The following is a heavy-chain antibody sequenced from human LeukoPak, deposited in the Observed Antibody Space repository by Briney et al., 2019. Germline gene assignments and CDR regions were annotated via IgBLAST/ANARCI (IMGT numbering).Heavy chain of an antibody. Sequence: GGSLRLSCAASGFIFRSYAMSWVRQAPGKGLEWASGISSSGGRTYYADSVKGRFTISRDNSKNTLYLQMNSLRAEDTVVYYRANYYYDTSGYKNWGQGTLVTVSS. D-gene: IGHD3-22*01. CDR2: ISSSGGRT. CDR3: ANYYYDTSGYKN. V-gene: IGHV3-23*01. J-gene: IGHJ4*02. CDR1: GFIFRSYA.